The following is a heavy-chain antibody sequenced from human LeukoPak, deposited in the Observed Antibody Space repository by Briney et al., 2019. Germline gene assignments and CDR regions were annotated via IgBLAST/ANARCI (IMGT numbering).Heavy chain of an antibody. CDR1: GFTFDAFA. CDR3: AKDGGQDILTGYYDAFDM. J-gene: IGHJ3*02. D-gene: IGHD3-9*01. CDR2: ISWSGGNI. V-gene: IGHV3-9*01. Sequence: PGRSLRLSCAASGFTFDAFAMHWVRQAPGKGLEWVSGISWSGGNIGYAASVKGRFIISRDNAKNSLYLQMNSLRAEDTALYYRAKDGGQDILTGYYDAFDMWGQGTMVTVSS.